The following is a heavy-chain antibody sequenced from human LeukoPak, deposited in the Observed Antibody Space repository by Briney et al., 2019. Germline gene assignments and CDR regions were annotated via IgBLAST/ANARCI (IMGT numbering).Heavy chain of an antibody. CDR3: AKDKSGSYSYFDY. Sequence: GGSLRLSCAASGFTFSGYWMHWVRQAPGKGLEWVSGISGSGGSTYYADSVKGRFTISRDNSKNTLYLQMNSLRAEDTAVYYCAKDKSGSYSYFDYWGQGTLVTVSS. CDR1: GFTFSGYW. V-gene: IGHV3-23*01. D-gene: IGHD1-26*01. J-gene: IGHJ4*02. CDR2: ISGSGGST.